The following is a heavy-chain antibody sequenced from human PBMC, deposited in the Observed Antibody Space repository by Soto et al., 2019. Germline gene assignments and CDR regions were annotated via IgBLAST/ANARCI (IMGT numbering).Heavy chain of an antibody. CDR1: GFTLSAYS. D-gene: IGHD4-17*01. J-gene: IGHJ6*03. CDR3: ARDPAAVTTLKKYYYYYMDV. CDR2: MTSAGSTI. V-gene: IGHV3-11*01. Sequence: PGGSLRLSCAASGFTLSAYSMNWVRQAPGKGLEWVSYMTSAGSTIYYADSVKGRFTISRDNAKNSLYLQMNSLRAEDTAVYYCARDPAAVTTLKKYYYYYMDVWGKGTTVTVSS.